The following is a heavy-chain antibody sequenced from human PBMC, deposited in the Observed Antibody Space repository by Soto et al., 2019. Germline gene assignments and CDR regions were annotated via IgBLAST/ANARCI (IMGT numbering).Heavy chain of an antibody. CDR1: GGSLDSYY. D-gene: IGHD6-19*01. CDR2: IYYRGAT. J-gene: IGHJ4*02. CDR3: ARHPYQWLVLGREFDY. Sequence: SETLSLTCTVSGGSLDSYYWNWIRQSPEKGLEWIAYIYYRGATNYNPSFRSRATISLDTSKNQFSLNLRSVTAADTAVYYCARHPYQWLVLGREFDYWGQGTLVTVSS. V-gene: IGHV4-59*01.